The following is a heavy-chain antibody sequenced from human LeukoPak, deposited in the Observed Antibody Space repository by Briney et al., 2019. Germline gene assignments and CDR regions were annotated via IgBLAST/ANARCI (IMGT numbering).Heavy chain of an antibody. CDR3: ARIYPPIVVVTATVDY. V-gene: IGHV3-23*01. Sequence: GGSLRLSCAASGLIISSYAMSWVRQAPGKGLEWVSAISGSGGSTYYADSVKGRFTISRDNSKNTLYLQMNSLRAEDTAVYYCARIYPPIVVVTATVDYWGQGTLVTVSS. J-gene: IGHJ4*02. CDR2: ISGSGGST. CDR1: GLIISSYA. D-gene: IGHD2-21*02.